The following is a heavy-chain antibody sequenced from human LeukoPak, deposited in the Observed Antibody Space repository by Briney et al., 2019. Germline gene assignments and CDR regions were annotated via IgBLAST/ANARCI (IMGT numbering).Heavy chain of an antibody. CDR3: ARDRSWGGSDSDY. CDR2: IKQDVSEN. CDR1: GFTFSSYW. Sequence: GGSLRLSCAASGFTFSSYWMSWVRQAPGKGLGWVANIKQDVSENYYVDSVKGRFTISRDNAKNSLYLQMNSLRAEDTAVYYCARDRSWGGSDSDYWGQGTLVTVSS. V-gene: IGHV3-7*01. D-gene: IGHD3-16*01. J-gene: IGHJ4*02.